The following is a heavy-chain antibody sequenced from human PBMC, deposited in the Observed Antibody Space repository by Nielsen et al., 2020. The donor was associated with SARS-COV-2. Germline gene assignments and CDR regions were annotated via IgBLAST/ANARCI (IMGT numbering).Heavy chain of an antibody. CDR2: ISWDGGST. CDR3: AKDAGLGSSGWPYYFDY. Sequence: GGSLRLSCAASGFTFDDYTMHWVRQAPGKGLEWVSLISWDGGSTYYADSVKGRFTISRDNSKNSLYLQMNSLRTEDTALYYCAKDAGLGSSGWPYYFDYWGQGTLVTVSS. D-gene: IGHD6-19*01. CDR1: GFTFDDYT. V-gene: IGHV3-43*01. J-gene: IGHJ4*02.